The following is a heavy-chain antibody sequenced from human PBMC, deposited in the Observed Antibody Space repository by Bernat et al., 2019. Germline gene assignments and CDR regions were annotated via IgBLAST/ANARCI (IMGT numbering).Heavy chain of an antibody. Sequence: QVQLVESGGGLVQPGRSLRLSCAASGFTFSSYAMHWVRQAPGKGLEGVAVISYDGSNKYYADSVEGRFTISRDNSKNTLYLQMNSLRAEDTAVYYCARDSAYTYAVWGQGTLVTVSS. CDR2: ISYDGSNK. D-gene: IGHD3-10*01. V-gene: IGHV3-30*01. CDR1: GFTFSSYA. CDR3: ARDSAYTYAV. J-gene: IGHJ4*02.